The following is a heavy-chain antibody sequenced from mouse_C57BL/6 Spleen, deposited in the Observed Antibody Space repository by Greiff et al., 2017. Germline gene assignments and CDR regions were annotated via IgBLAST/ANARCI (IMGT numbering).Heavy chain of an antibody. CDR1: GYTFTDYN. CDR3: ARFSSYVDAMDY. CDR2: INPNNGGT. D-gene: IGHD1-1*01. V-gene: IGHV1-18*01. J-gene: IGHJ4*01. Sequence: VQLQQSGPELVKPGASVKIPCKASGYTFTDYNMDWVKQSHGKSLEWIGDINPNNGGTIYNQKFKGKATLTVDKSSSTAYMELRSLTSEDTAVYYCARFSSYVDAMDYWGEGTSDTVSS.